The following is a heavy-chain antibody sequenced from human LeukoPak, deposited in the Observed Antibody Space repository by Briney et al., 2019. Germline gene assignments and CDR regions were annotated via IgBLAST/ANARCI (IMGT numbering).Heavy chain of an antibody. CDR2: INPNSGGT. D-gene: IGHD3-10*01. CDR3: ARDFHGSGTYYPN. V-gene: IGHV1-2*02. Sequence: GASVKVSCKASGYTFTGYYMHWVRQAPGQGLEWMGWINPNSGGTNYAQKFQGRVTMTRDTSISTAYMELSGLRSDDTAVYYCARDFHGSGTYYPNWGQGTLVTVSS. J-gene: IGHJ4*02. CDR1: GYTFTGYY.